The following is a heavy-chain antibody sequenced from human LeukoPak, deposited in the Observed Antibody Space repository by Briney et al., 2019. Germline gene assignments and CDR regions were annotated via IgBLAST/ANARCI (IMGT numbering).Heavy chain of an antibody. CDR3: ARGRSGSYLFYYFDY. V-gene: IGHV1-69*01. D-gene: IGHD1-26*01. CDR1: GGTFSSYA. CDR2: IIPIFGTA. Sequence: ASVKVSCTASGGTFSSYAISWVRQAPGQGLEWMGGIIPIFGTANYAQKFQGRVTITADESTSTAYMELSSLRSEDTAVYYCARGRSGSYLFYYFDYWGQGTLVTVSS. J-gene: IGHJ4*02.